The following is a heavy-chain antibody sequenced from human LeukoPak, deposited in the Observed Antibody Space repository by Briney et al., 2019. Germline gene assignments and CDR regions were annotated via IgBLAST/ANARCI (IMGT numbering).Heavy chain of an antibody. CDR2: IHHSGST. CDR3: ARTSSSGLVGGYYFDY. V-gene: IGHV4-38-2*02. D-gene: IGHD6-19*01. J-gene: IGHJ4*02. CDR1: GYFISSGDY. Sequence: SETLSLTCTVSGYFISSGDYWGWIRQPPGKGLQWIGSIHHSGSTYYNPSLKSRVTISVDTSKKQFSLKLSSVTAADTVVYYCARTSSSGLVGGYYFDYWGQGRVVSVCS.